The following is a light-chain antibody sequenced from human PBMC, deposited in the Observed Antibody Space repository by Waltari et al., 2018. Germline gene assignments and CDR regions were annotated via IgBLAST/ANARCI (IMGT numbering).Light chain of an antibody. CDR1: SSNIGAGYD. V-gene: IGLV1-40*01. Sequence: QSVLTQPPSMSGAPGQRVTISCTGSSSNIGAGYDVHGYQQLPGTAPKLLLYGNTYRPSGVPDRFSGSKSGTSASLAITGLQAEDEADYYCQSYDSSPSGVVFGGGTKLTV. CDR3: QSYDSSPSGVV. CDR2: GNT. J-gene: IGLJ2*01.